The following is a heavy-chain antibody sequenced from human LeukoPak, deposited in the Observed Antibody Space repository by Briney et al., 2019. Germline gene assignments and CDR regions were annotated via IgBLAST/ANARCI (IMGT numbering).Heavy chain of an antibody. D-gene: IGHD6-13*01. V-gene: IGHV3-23*01. CDR1: GFTFSSTT. J-gene: IGHJ4*02. CDR3: TKDRRGPAAGTWYFDS. CDR2: ITAIDGRT. Sequence: PGGSLRLSCVASGFTFSSTTMGWVRQAPGRGLEWVSSITAIDGRTYYADSVRGRFTISRDNSKNTAYLQLNSLRAGDTAVYYCTKDRRGPAAGTWYFDSWGQGTLVTVSS.